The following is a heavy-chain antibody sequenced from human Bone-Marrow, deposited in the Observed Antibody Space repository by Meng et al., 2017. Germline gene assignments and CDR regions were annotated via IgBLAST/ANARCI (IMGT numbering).Heavy chain of an antibody. V-gene: IGHV3-30*04. CDR3: ARGFSGWLGMDYFDY. CDR1: GFTFSSYA. Sequence: GESLKISCAASGFTFSSYAMHWVRQAPGKGLEWVAVISYDGSNKYYADSVKGRFTISRDNSKNTLYLQMNSLRAEDTAVYYCARGFSGWLGMDYFDYWGQGTLVTVYS. J-gene: IGHJ4*02. CDR2: ISYDGSNK. D-gene: IGHD6-19*01.